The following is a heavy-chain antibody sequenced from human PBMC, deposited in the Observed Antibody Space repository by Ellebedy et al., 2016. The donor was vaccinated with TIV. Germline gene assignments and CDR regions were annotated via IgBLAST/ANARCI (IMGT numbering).Heavy chain of an antibody. Sequence: PGGSLRLSCAASGFTFSSYEMSWVRQAPGKGLEWVSYISSSGTTIYYADSVKGRFTISRDNAKNSLYLQMNSLRAEDTAVYYCAVYSQLILSGTFRVSYAMDVWGQGTTVTVSS. CDR2: ISSSGTTI. CDR1: GFTFSSYE. J-gene: IGHJ6*02. V-gene: IGHV3-48*03. CDR3: AVYSQLILSGTFRVSYAMDV. D-gene: IGHD3-10*01.